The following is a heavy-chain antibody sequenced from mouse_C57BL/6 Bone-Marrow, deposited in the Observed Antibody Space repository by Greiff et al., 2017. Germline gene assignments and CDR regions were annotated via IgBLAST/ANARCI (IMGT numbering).Heavy chain of an antibody. Sequence: EVKLMESGGGLVQPGGSLKLSCAASGFTFSDSGMAWVRQAPRKGPEWVAFISNLAYSIYYADTVTGRFTISRENAKNTLYLEMSSLRSEDTAMYYCARGGDWNWYFDVWGTGTTVTVSS. D-gene: IGHD4-1*01. CDR2: ISNLAYSI. V-gene: IGHV5-15*01. CDR3: ARGGDWNWYFDV. CDR1: GFTFSDSG. J-gene: IGHJ1*03.